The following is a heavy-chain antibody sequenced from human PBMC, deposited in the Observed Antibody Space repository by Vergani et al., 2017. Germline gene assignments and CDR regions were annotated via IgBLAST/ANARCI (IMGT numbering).Heavy chain of an antibody. CDR1: GGSFTSYH. CDR2: IDHTGRP. V-gene: IGHV4-34*01. J-gene: IGHJ6*03. CDR3: SRVNTETNGHLYYYYYMDV. Sequence: QVQLQQWGGGLLKPSETLSLTCVVNGGSFTSYHWTWIRQSPGEGREWVGDIDHTGRPDYNPSLKSRLTMSVDKYRNQISLTLNSVTATDTAIYFCSRVNTETNGHLYYYYYMDVWGQGTAVTVS. D-gene: IGHD4-11*01.